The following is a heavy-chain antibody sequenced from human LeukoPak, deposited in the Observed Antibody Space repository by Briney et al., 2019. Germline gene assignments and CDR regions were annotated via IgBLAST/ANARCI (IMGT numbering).Heavy chain of an antibody. D-gene: IGHD6-6*01. Sequence: ASVKVSCKASGYTFTSYYMHWVRQAPGQGGEWRGIINPSGGSTSYAQKFQGRVTMTSDTSTSTVYMELGSLRSEDTAVYYCAREVRSIAPLDAFDIWGQGTMVTVSS. CDR2: INPSGGST. J-gene: IGHJ3*02. CDR1: GYTFTSYY. V-gene: IGHV1-46*01. CDR3: AREVRSIAPLDAFDI.